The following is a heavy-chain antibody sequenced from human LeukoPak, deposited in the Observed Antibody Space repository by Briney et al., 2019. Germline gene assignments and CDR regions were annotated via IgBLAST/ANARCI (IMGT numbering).Heavy chain of an antibody. J-gene: IGHJ6*03. V-gene: IGHV1-2*02. CDR3: ASWSSSPPYYYYYMDV. D-gene: IGHD6-6*01. CDR1: GYTFTGYY. CDR2: INPNSGGT. Sequence: ASVNVSCKASGYTFTGYYMHWVRQAPGQGLEWTGWINPNSGGTNYAQKFQGRVTMTRDTSISTAYMELSRLRSDDTAVYYCASWSSSPPYYYYYMDVWGKGTTVTVSS.